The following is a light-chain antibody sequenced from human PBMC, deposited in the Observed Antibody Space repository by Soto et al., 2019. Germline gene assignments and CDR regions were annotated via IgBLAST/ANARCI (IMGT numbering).Light chain of an antibody. CDR3: LSLDSSLSVV. J-gene: IGLJ2*01. Sequence: QAVLTQPPSVSGVPGQRVTISCTGSSSNIGAGNDVLWYQQLPGRAPKLLIYGNTNRPSGVTDRFSGSKSGTSASLAITGLQAEDEADYYCLSLDSSLSVVFGGGTKVTVL. CDR1: SSNIGAGND. V-gene: IGLV1-40*01. CDR2: GNT.